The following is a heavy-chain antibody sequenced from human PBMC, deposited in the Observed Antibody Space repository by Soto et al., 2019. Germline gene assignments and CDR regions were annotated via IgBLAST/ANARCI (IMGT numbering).Heavy chain of an antibody. CDR3: ARDVYEDPIVGSATAGWFDP. J-gene: IGHJ5*02. CDR2: IIPIFGTA. Sequence: QVQLVQSGAEVKKPGSSVKVSCKASGGTFSSYAISWVRQAPGQGLEWMGGIIPIFGTANYAQKFQGRVTITADESTSTAYRELSSLRSEDTAVYYCARDVYEDPIVGSATAGWFDPWGQGTLVTVSS. D-gene: IGHD1-26*01. CDR1: GGTFSSYA. V-gene: IGHV1-69*01.